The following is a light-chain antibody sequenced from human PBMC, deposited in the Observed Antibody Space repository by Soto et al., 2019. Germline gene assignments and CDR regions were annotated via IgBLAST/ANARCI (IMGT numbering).Light chain of an antibody. CDR2: APS. V-gene: IGKV1-9*01. CDR3: QQLHGYPIT. Sequence: ILLTQAPSFPSSSLGDRGTIPCRASQGIDTSLAWYQQKPGKAPKLLIYAPSNFQSGVPSRFSGSGSGTHFTLTISSLQPEDFATYYCQQLHGYPITFGQGTRLEI. J-gene: IGKJ5*01. CDR1: QGIDTS.